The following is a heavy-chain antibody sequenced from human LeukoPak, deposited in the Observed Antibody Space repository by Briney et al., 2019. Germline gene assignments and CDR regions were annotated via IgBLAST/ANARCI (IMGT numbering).Heavy chain of an antibody. Sequence: GGSLRLSCAASGFSFSNYAMSWVRQAPGKGLEWVSVISNNGDSTYYADSMKGRFTVSRDNSKNTLYLQMNSLRAEDTAVYYCAKRKGHITIFGVAFDYWGQGTLVTVSS. CDR2: ISNNGDST. V-gene: IGHV3-23*01. CDR3: AKRKGHITIFGVAFDY. CDR1: GFSFSNYA. J-gene: IGHJ4*02. D-gene: IGHD3-3*01.